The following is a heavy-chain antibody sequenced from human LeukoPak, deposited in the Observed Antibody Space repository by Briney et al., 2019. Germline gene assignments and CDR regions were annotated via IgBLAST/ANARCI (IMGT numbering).Heavy chain of an antibody. CDR3: ARGLYYYGSGSYYPIDY. Sequence: EASVKVSCKASGGTFSSYAISWVRQAPGQGLEWMGRIIPILGIANYAQKFQGRVTITADKSTSTAYMELSSLRSEDTAVYYCARGLYYYGSGSYYPIDYWGQGTLVTVSS. J-gene: IGHJ4*02. V-gene: IGHV1-69*04. CDR1: GGTFSSYA. CDR2: IIPILGIA. D-gene: IGHD3-10*01.